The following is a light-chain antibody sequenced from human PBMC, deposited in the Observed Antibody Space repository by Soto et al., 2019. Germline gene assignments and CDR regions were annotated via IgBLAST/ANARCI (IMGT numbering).Light chain of an antibody. CDR3: FSYTSSGTYV. J-gene: IGLJ1*01. CDR2: EVS. Sequence: QSVLTQPASVSGSPGQSITISCTGTSSDVGNYKYVSWYQQHPGKASKLMIYEVSNRPSGVSNRFSGSKSGNTASLTISGLQAEDETDYSCFSYTSSGTYVFGTGTKVTVL. V-gene: IGLV2-14*01. CDR1: SSDVGNYKY.